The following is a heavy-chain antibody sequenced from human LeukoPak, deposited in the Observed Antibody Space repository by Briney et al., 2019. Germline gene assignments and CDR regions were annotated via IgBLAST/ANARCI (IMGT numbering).Heavy chain of an antibody. J-gene: IGHJ4*02. CDR1: GYTFTSYA. V-gene: IGHV1-3*01. D-gene: IGHD2-15*01. Sequence: ASVKVSCKASGYTFTSYAMHWVRQAPGQRLEWMGWINAGNGNTKYSQKFQGRVTITRDTSASTAYMELSSLRSEDTAVYYCAARGVYCSGGSCYSFDYWGQGTLVTVSS. CDR2: INAGNGNT. CDR3: AARGVYCSGGSCYSFDY.